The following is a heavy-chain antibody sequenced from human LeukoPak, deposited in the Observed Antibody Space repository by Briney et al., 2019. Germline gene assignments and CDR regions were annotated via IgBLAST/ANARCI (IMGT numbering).Heavy chain of an antibody. D-gene: IGHD3-10*01. CDR3: ARADWGSGSWYYYYYYYMDV. Sequence: SETLSLTCTVSGGSISSYYWSWIRQPPGKGLEWIGYIYYSGSTNYNPSLKSRVTISVDTSKNQFSLKLSSVTAADTAVYYCARADWGSGSWYYYYYYYMDVWGKGTTVTVSS. CDR2: IYYSGST. J-gene: IGHJ6*03. CDR1: GGSISSYY. V-gene: IGHV4-59*01.